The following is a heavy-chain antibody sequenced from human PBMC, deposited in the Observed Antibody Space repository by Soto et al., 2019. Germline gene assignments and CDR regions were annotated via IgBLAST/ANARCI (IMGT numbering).Heavy chain of an antibody. CDR1: GGSFSSYY. CDR3: ARGEPRFMEWLLLSEYFDP. CDR2: INHSGST. V-gene: IGHV4-34*01. Sequence: QVQLQQWGAGLLKPSETLSLTCAVYGGSFSSYYWSWIRQPPGKGLEWIGVINHSGSTNYDPSLKSRVTIASDTSKNQGSLTLSSVTAADTAVYYCARGEPRFMEWLLLSEYFDPWGQGTLVTVSS. D-gene: IGHD3-3*01. J-gene: IGHJ5*02.